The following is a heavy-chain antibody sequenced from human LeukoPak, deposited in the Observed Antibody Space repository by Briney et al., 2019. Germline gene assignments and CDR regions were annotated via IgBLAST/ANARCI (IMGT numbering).Heavy chain of an antibody. J-gene: IGHJ4*02. CDR2: IRYDGSNK. CDR3: AKSGLNRFDY. Sequence: PGGSLRLSCAASEFTFSSYGMHWVRQAPGKGLEWVAFIRYDGSNKYYADSVKGRFTISRDDSKKTLYLQMNSLRAEDTAVYYCAKSGLNRFDYWGQGILVTVSS. CDR1: EFTFSSYG. D-gene: IGHD2-15*01. V-gene: IGHV3-30*02.